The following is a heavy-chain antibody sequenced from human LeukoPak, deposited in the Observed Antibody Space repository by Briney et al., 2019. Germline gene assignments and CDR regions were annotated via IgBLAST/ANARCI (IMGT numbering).Heavy chain of an antibody. CDR2: ISSSSSYI. D-gene: IGHD3-10*01. CDR3: ARGEVHYYGSGSYY. J-gene: IGHJ4*02. V-gene: IGHV3-21*01. Sequence: GGSLRLSCAASGFTFSSYNMNWVRQAPGKGLEWVSSISSSSSYIYYADSVKGRFTISRHNAKNSLYLQMNSLRAEDTAVYYCARGEVHYYGSGSYYWGQGTLVTVSS. CDR1: GFTFSSYN.